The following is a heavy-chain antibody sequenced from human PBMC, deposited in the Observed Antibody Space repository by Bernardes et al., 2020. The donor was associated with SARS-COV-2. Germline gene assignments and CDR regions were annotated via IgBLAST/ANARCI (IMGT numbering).Heavy chain of an antibody. V-gene: IGHV4-39*07. Sequence: SETLSLTCTVSGGSISSSSYYWGWIRQPPGKGLEWIGSIYYSGSTYYNPSLKSRVTISVDTSKNQFSLKLSSVTAADTAVYYCARDSRRMYAFDIWGQGTMVTVSS. CDR3: ARDSRRMYAFDI. CDR2: IYYSGST. J-gene: IGHJ3*02. CDR1: GGSISSSSYY. D-gene: IGHD2-15*01.